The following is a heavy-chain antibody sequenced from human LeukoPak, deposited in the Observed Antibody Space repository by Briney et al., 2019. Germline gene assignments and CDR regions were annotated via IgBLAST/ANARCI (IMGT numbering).Heavy chain of an antibody. CDR1: GFTFSSYA. J-gene: IGHJ4*02. CDR2: ISGSGGST. V-gene: IGHV3-23*01. CDR3: ATHLITMVRGVITLYYFDY. D-gene: IGHD3-10*01. Sequence: PGGSLRLSCAASGFTFSSYAMSWVRQAPGKGLEWVSAISGSGGSTYYADSVKGRFTISRANSKNTLYLQINSLRAEDTAVYYCATHLITMVRGVITLYYFDYWGQGTLVTVSS.